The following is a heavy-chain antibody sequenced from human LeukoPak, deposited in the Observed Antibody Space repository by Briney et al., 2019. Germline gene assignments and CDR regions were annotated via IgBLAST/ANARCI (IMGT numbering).Heavy chain of an antibody. Sequence: KPSETLSLTCTVSGDSINSCDYYWAWIRQPPGEGLEWIGTIYYSGSTYYKSSLKSRLTISVDSSKNQLSLKMISVTAADTGVYYCARHGNWDPFDYWGQGALVTVSS. CDR3: ARHGNWDPFDY. J-gene: IGHJ4*02. CDR2: IYYSGST. D-gene: IGHD7-27*01. V-gene: IGHV4-39*01. CDR1: GDSINSCDYY.